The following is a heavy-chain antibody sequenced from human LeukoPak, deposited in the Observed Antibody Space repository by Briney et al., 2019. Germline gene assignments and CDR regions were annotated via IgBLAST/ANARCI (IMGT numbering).Heavy chain of an antibody. Sequence: QPGGSLRLSCAASGFTFSNYGMNWVRQAPGKGREWVTAISANGGNTYYADSVKGRFTISRDNSKDTLSLQMNSLRAEDTAVYYCAKERASRLPFDYWGQGTLVTVSS. CDR3: AKERASRLPFDY. CDR1: GFTFSNYG. CDR2: ISANGGNT. D-gene: IGHD4-11*01. V-gene: IGHV3-23*01. J-gene: IGHJ4*02.